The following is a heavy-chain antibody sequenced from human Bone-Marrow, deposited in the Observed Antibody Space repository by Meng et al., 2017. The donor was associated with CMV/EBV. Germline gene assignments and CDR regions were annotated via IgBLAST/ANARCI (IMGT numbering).Heavy chain of an antibody. Sequence: SEPLSLTCTVSGGSISSSSYYWGWIRQPPGKGLEWIGSIYYSGSTYYNPSLKSRVTISVDTSKNQFSLKLSSVTAADTAVYYRARFEYSSSPFDPWGQGTLVTVSS. J-gene: IGHJ5*02. CDR3: ARFEYSSSPFDP. CDR2: IYYSGST. CDR1: GGSISSSSYY. V-gene: IGHV4-39*07. D-gene: IGHD6-6*01.